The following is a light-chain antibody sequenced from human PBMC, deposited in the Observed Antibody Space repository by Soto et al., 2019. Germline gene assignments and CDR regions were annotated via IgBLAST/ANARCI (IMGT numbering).Light chain of an antibody. CDR3: QQYGDSPFT. J-gene: IGKJ3*01. CDR2: AAS. CDR1: QSVTINS. V-gene: IGKV3-20*01. Sequence: EGVLTQSPGTLSLSPGDTATLFCRASQSVTINSLAWYQQKPGQTPRLLIYAASTRASGIPDRFSGSGSGTEFALTISRLETEDFALYSCQQYGDSPFTFGPGTRVDMK.